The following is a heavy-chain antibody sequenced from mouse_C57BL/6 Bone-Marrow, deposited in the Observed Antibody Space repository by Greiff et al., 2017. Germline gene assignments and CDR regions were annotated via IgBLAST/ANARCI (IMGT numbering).Heavy chain of an antibody. CDR3: ERYDVTTVVAWYFDV. CDR2: IRNKANGYTT. Sequence: EVQLVESGGGLVQPGGSLSLSCAASGFTFPDYYMSWVRQPPGKALEWLGFIRNKANGYTTEYSASVKGRFTISRDTSPSILYLHMTALRGEDSATYSGERYDVTTVVAWYFDVWGTGTTVTVSS. D-gene: IGHD1-1*01. CDR1: GFTFPDYY. V-gene: IGHV7-3*01. J-gene: IGHJ1*03.